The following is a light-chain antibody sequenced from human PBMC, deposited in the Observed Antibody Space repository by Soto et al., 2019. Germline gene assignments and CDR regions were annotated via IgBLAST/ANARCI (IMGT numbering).Light chain of an antibody. CDR2: KAS. CDR3: QQYDSYPFT. V-gene: IGKV1-5*03. CDR1: QSINNW. Sequence: DIQMTQSPSTLSASEGDIVTITCRASQSINNWLAWYQQKPGKAPKLLISKASNLKSGVPSRFSGTGSGTEFTLTISSLQPDDFASYYCQQYDSYPFTFGGGTQVEI. J-gene: IGKJ4*01.